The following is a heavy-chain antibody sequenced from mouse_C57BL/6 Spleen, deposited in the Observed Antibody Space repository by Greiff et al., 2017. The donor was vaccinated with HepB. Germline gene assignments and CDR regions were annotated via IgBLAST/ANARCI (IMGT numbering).Heavy chain of an antibody. CDR3: ARRTYCTRGDYDV. D-gene: IGHD2-10*01. J-gene: IGHJ1*03. V-gene: IGHV1-43*01. CDR1: GYSFTGYY. CDR2: INPSTGGT. Sequence: EVKLVESGPELVKPGASVKISCKASGYSFTGYYMHWVKQSSEKSLEWIGEINPSTGGTSYNQKFKGKATLTVDKSSSTAYMQLKSLTSEDSAVYYCARRTYCTRGDYDVWGTGTTVTAAS.